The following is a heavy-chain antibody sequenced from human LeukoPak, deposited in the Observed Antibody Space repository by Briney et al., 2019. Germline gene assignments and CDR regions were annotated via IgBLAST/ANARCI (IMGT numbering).Heavy chain of an antibody. J-gene: IGHJ3*02. V-gene: IGHV1-46*01. CDR2: INPSGGST. Sequence: VASVKVSCKASGYTFTSYYMHWVRQAPGQGLEWMGIINPSGGSTSYAQKFQGRVTMTRDTSTSTVYMELSSLRSEDTAVYYCASDILTGYDAFDIWGKGTMVTVSS. CDR3: ASDILTGYDAFDI. CDR1: GYTFTSYY. D-gene: IGHD3-9*01.